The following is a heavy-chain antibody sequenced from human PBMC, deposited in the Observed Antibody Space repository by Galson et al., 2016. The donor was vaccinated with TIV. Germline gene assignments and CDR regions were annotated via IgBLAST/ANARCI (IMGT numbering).Heavy chain of an antibody. D-gene: IGHD6-19*01. CDR2: ISGYNGNA. J-gene: IGHJ4*02. CDR3: VRKAGSGWYDY. CDR1: GYFFISYG. Sequence: SCKASGYFFISYGLTWLRQAPGQGLEWMGLISGYNGNANYAQKFQGRVTMTTDISTSTSYLELRNLRSDDTAIYFCVRKAGSGWYDYWGQGTLVTVSS. V-gene: IGHV1-18*01.